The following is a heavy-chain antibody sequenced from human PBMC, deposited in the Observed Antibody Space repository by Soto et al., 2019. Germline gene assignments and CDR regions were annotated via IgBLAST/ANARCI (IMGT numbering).Heavy chain of an antibody. V-gene: IGHV5-51*03. CDR1: GYDFPSYW. Sequence: EVQLVQSGTEVKKPGESLKISCKGSGYDFPSYWIGWVRQMPGKGLEWMGIIYPADSDTRYSPSFQGRVTISADKSVNTAYLQWSSLKASDTAMYYWARSRPFDYWGQGTLITVSS. CDR2: IYPADSDT. J-gene: IGHJ4*02. CDR3: ARSRPFDY.